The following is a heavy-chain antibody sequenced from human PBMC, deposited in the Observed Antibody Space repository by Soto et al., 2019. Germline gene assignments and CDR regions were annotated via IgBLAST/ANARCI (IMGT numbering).Heavy chain of an antibody. D-gene: IGHD3-16*01. Sequence: QVQLQESGPGLVKPSQTLSLTCTVSGGPISSGNYYWSWIRQHPGKGLEWIGYIYYSGSTYYNPSLKSRVTISVDTSKNHLSLKLSSVTAADTAVYYCARSLGVSSLDYWGQGTLVTVSS. CDR1: GGPISSGNYY. CDR2: IYYSGST. CDR3: ARSLGVSSLDY. J-gene: IGHJ4*02. V-gene: IGHV4-31*03.